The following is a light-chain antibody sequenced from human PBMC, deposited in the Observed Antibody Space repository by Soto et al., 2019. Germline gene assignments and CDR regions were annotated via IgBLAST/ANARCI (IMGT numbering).Light chain of an antibody. CDR3: QSYDSSLSGSGV. J-gene: IGLJ3*02. V-gene: IGLV1-40*01. CDR1: SSNIGAGYD. Sequence: QAVVTQPPSVSGAPGQRVTISCTGSSSNIGAGYDVQWYQQLPGTAPKLLIYGNSNRPSGVPDRFSGSKSGTSASLAITGLQAEDEADYYCQSYDSSLSGSGVFGGGTKVTVL. CDR2: GNS.